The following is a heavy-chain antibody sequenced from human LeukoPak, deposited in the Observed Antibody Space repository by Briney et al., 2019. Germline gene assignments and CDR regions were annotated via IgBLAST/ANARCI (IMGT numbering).Heavy chain of an antibody. J-gene: IGHJ4*02. Sequence: SETLSLSCAVSGGSFYGSHWNWTGQSPEKGLEWIGEINHSGRTNYNPSLKSRVTISVDTSKSQFFLKLTSVTAADTAVYYCARDPTMVVTLPSYLDLWRQGTLVTVSA. CDR2: INHSGRT. CDR3: ARDPTMVVTLPSYLDL. D-gene: IGHD4-23*01. CDR1: GGSFYGSH. V-gene: IGHV4-34*01.